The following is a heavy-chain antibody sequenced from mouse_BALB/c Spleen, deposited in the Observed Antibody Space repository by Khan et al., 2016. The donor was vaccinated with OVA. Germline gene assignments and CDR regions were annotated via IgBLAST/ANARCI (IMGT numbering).Heavy chain of an antibody. CDR3: ARIKKIVATYFDY. V-gene: IGHV1S81*02. Sequence: VQLQQSGAELVKAGASVKMSCKASGYTFTSYWMHWVTQRLGQGLEWFAETNPTNGRTYYNEKFKRKATLTVDKSSSTAYMLLSGPTFEDSAVYYCARIKKIVATYFDYWGQGTTLTVSS. CDR1: GYTFTSYW. CDR2: TNPTNGRT. D-gene: IGHD1-1*01. J-gene: IGHJ2*01.